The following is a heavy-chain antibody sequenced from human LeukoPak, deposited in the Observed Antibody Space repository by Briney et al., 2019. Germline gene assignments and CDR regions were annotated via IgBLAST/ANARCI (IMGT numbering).Heavy chain of an antibody. CDR2: ISGSGGST. Sequence: GGSLRLSCAASGFTFSSYAMSWVRQAPGKGLEWVSAISGSGGSTYYADSVKGRFTISRDNSKNTVYLHMNNLRAEDTAMYYCAKDQDTMILVVSPFDSWGQGTLVTVSS. CDR3: AKDQDTMILVVSPFDS. J-gene: IGHJ4*02. V-gene: IGHV3-23*01. D-gene: IGHD3-22*01. CDR1: GFTFSSYA.